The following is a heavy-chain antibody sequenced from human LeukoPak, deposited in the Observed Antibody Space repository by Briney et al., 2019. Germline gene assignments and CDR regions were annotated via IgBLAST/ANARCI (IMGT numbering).Heavy chain of an antibody. J-gene: IGHJ4*02. CDR1: GYSISSGYY. CDR3: ARQGRYSSSSY. V-gene: IGHV4-38-2*01. Sequence: SETLSLTCAVSGYSISSGYYWGWIRQPPGKGLEWIGSIYHSGSTYYNPSLKSRVTISVDTSKNQFSLKLSSVTAADTAVYYCARQGRYSSSSYWGQGSLVTVSS. D-gene: IGHD6-6*01. CDR2: IYHSGST.